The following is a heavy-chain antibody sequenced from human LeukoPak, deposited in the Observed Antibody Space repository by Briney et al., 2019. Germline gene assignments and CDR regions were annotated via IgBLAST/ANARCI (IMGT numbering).Heavy chain of an antibody. CDR3: ARGTLGQCSGSRCYPFDY. V-gene: IGHV3-23*01. J-gene: IGHJ4*02. CDR2: ITGNGVDT. D-gene: IGHD2-15*01. Sequence: GGSLRLSCAASGFTFTTYAMTWVRQAPGKGLECVSVITGNGVDTAYADSVQGRFTISRDNSKNTLYLQMSSLRAEDTAVYYCARGTLGQCSGSRCYPFDYWGQGTLVTVSS. CDR1: GFTFTTYA.